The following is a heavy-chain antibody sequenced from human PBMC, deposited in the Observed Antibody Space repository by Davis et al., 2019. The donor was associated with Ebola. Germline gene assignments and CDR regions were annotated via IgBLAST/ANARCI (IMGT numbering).Heavy chain of an antibody. CDR1: GGTFSSYA. D-gene: IGHD6-13*01. V-gene: IGHV1-69*13. J-gene: IGHJ5*02. Sequence: SVKVSCKASGGTFSSYAISWVRQAPGQGLEWMGGIIPIFGTANYAQKFQGRVTITADESTSTAYMGLSSLRSEDTAVYYCARSLDRGSWYGRKSWFDPWGQGTLVTVSS. CDR2: IIPIFGTA. CDR3: ARSLDRGSWYGRKSWFDP.